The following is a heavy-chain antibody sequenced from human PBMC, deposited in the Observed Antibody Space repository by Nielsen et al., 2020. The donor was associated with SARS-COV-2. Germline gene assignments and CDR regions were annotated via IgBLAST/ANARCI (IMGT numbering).Heavy chain of an antibody. Sequence: ASVKVSCKGSGFTFSRHDHGITWVRQAPGQGLEWMGWVSAYNGNTNNAQKFQGRVTMTIDTSTSTAYVELRSLRSDDTAVYYCATGLGSCYYNYWGQGSLVTVSS. CDR3: ATGLGSCYYNY. CDR2: VSAYNGNT. J-gene: IGHJ4*02. CDR1: GFTFSRHD. D-gene: IGHD2-15*01. V-gene: IGHV1-18*04.